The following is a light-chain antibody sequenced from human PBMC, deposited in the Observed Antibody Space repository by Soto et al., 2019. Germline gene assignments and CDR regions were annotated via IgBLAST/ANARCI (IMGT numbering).Light chain of an antibody. CDR1: QSVSSSY. J-gene: IGKJ4*01. CDR3: HQYDSSPLT. Sequence: EILLTQSPGTLSLSPGERATLSCRASQSVSSSYLAWYQQKPGQAPGLLIYGASSRATGIPDRFSGSGSGTDFTLTISRLEPEDFAVYYCHQYDSSPLTFGGGTKVEIK. CDR2: GAS. V-gene: IGKV3-20*01.